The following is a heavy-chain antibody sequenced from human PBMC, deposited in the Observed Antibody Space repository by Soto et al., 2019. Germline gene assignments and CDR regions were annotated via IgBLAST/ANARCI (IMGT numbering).Heavy chain of an antibody. CDR1: GGSISSGDYY. CDR2: IYYSGST. CDR3: ARESMATINYFDY. D-gene: IGHD5-12*01. Sequence: PSETLSLTCTVSGGSISSGDYYWSWIRQPPGKGLEWIGYIYYSGSTYYNPSLKSRVTISVDTSKNQFSLKLSSVTAADTAVYYCARESMATINYFDYWGQGTLVTV. V-gene: IGHV4-30-4*01. J-gene: IGHJ4*02.